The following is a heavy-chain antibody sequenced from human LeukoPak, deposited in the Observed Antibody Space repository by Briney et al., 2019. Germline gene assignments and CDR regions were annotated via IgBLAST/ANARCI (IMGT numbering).Heavy chain of an antibody. Sequence: GGSLRLSCAASGFTFSSYGMPWVRQAPGKGLEWVAVISYDGSNKYYADSVKGRFTISRDNSKNTLYLQMNSLRAEDTAVYYCAKVWSSSRLLDYWGQGTLVTVSS. J-gene: IGHJ4*02. CDR2: ISYDGSNK. CDR3: AKVWSSSRLLDY. V-gene: IGHV3-30*18. CDR1: GFTFSSYG. D-gene: IGHD6-13*01.